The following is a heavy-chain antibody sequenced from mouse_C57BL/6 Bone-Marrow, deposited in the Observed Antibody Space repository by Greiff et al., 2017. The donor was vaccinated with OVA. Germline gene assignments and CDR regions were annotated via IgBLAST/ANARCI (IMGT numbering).Heavy chain of an antibody. CDR1: GFTFSSYA. CDR3: ASSQGYYAMDY. CDR2: ISDGGSYT. Sequence: DVMLVESGGGLVKPGGSLKLSCAASGFTFSSYAMSWVRQTPEKRLEWVATISDGGSYTYYPDNVKGRFTISRDNAKNNLYLQMSHLKSEDTAMYYCASSQGYYAMDYWGQGTSVTVSS. J-gene: IGHJ4*01. V-gene: IGHV5-4*03.